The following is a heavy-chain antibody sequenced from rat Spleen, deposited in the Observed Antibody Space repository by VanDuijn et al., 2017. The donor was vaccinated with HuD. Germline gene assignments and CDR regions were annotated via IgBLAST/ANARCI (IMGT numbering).Heavy chain of an antibody. Sequence: EVQLVESGGGLVQPGRSLKLSCAASGFTFSDYNMAWVRQAPTKGLEWVASISTGGGNTYYRDSVKGRFTISRDSAKNTLYLQMDSLRSEDTATYSCARWTQGLFAYWGQGTLVTVSS. CDR2: ISTGGGNT. V-gene: IGHV5-25*01. J-gene: IGHJ3*01. CDR3: ARWTQGLFAY. CDR1: GFTFSDYN. D-gene: IGHD3-5*01.